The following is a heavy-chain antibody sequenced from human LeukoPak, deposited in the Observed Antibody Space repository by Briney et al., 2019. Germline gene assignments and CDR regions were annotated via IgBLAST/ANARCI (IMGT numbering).Heavy chain of an antibody. V-gene: IGHV1-18*01. CDR3: ARDAAGMTTVTTSDSVWFDP. Sequence: ASVKVSCKASGYTFTSYGISWVRQDPGQGLEWMGWISAYNGNTNYAQKLQGRVTMTTDTSTSTAYMELSSLRSEDTAVYYCARDAAGMTTVTTSDSVWFDPWGQGTLVTVSS. D-gene: IGHD4-17*01. CDR2: ISAYNGNT. CDR1: GYTFTSYG. J-gene: IGHJ5*02.